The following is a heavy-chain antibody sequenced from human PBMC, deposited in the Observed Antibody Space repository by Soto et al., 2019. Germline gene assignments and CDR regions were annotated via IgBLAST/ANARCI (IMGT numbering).Heavy chain of an antibody. D-gene: IGHD6-6*01. J-gene: IGHJ4*02. Sequence: QVLLVESGGGVVQPGRSLRLSCAASGFTFSNYAMHWVRQAPGKGLERVAVISYDGSNKYYADSVKGRFTISRDNSKNSVYLQMNSLRADDTAVFYCARDRSHSSSPYFDYWGQGTLVTVS. CDR3: ARDRSHSSSPYFDY. CDR1: GFTFSNYA. V-gene: IGHV3-30-3*01. CDR2: ISYDGSNK.